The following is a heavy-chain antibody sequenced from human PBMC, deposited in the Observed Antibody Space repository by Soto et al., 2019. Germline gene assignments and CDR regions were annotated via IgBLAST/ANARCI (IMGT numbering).Heavy chain of an antibody. J-gene: IGHJ6*02. CDR2: ISYDGSNK. Sequence: SLRLSCAASGFTFSSYGMHWVRQAPGKGLEWVAVISYDGSNKYYADSVKGRFTISRDNSKNTLYLQMNSLRAEDTAVYYCAKDRFGVFAVVTPRSYYYGMDVWGQGTTVTVSS. CDR1: GFTFSSYG. V-gene: IGHV3-30*18. D-gene: IGHD3-3*01. CDR3: AKDRFGVFAVVTPRSYYYGMDV.